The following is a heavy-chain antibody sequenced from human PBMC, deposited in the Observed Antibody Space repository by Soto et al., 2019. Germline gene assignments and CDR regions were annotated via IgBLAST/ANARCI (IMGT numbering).Heavy chain of an antibody. Sequence: VQLVESGGGLVKPGGSLRLSCAASGFTFSTYGMHWVRQAPGKGLEWVAVISYDGSNKYYANSVKGRFTISRDNSKNTLYLQMSSLRAEDTAVYYCAKGHRDDLVGATTGGWYFDLWGRGTLVTVSS. CDR1: GFTFSTYG. J-gene: IGHJ2*01. V-gene: IGHV3-30*18. D-gene: IGHD1-26*01. CDR2: ISYDGSNK. CDR3: AKGHRDDLVGATTGGWYFDL.